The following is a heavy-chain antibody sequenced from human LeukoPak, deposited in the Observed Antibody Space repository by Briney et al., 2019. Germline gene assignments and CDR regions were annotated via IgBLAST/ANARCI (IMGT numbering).Heavy chain of an antibody. CDR3: ARGRGWYQLLLAYYFDY. CDR2: INHSGST. Sequence: SETLSLTCAVYGGSFSGYYWSWIRQPPGKGLEWIGEINHSGSTNYNPSLKSRVTISVDTSKNQFSLKLSSVTAADTAVYYCARGRGWYQLLLAYYFDYWDRGTLVTVSS. V-gene: IGHV4-34*01. D-gene: IGHD2-2*01. J-gene: IGHJ4*02. CDR1: GGSFSGYY.